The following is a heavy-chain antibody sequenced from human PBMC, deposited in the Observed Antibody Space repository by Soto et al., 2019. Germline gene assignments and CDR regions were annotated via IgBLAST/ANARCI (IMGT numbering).Heavy chain of an antibody. CDR1: GFTFDDHA. CDR2: ISWNSGTI. CDR3: AKDRKSTGWYLGLDL. D-gene: IGHD6-19*01. J-gene: IGHJ6*02. V-gene: IGHV3-9*01. Sequence: GGALRLSCAASGFTFDDHAMHWVRQGPGKGLEWVSGISWNSGTIVYADSVKGRFTITRDNTKNSLYLQMDSLRREDTALYYWAKDRKSTGWYLGLDLWGQGXTVTVYS.